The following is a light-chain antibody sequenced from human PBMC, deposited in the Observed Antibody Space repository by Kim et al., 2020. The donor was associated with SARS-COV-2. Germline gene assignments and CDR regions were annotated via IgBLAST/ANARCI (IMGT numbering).Light chain of an antibody. CDR2: DAS. J-gene: IGKJ4*01. Sequence: SASVGDRVPFPCRASQSIVSWLAWYQQKPGKAPKLLIYDASSLESGVPSRFSGSGSGTEFTLTINSLQPDDFATYFCQHYSSPLSFGGGTKVDIK. CDR3: QHYSSPLS. V-gene: IGKV1-5*01. CDR1: QSIVSW.